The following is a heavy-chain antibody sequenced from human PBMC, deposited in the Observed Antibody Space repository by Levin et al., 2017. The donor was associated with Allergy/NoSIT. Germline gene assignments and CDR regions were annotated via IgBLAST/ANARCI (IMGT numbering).Heavy chain of an antibody. CDR3: AREPNDHYGMDV. CDR2: ISYSGST. Sequence: SETLSLTYTVSGGSISSYYWSWIRQPPGKGLEWIGYISYSGSTNYNPSLKSRVTISLDKSKNQFSLRLRSVTAADTAMYYCAREPNDHYGMDVWGQGTTVTVSS. CDR1: GGSISSYY. D-gene: IGHD1-1*01. J-gene: IGHJ6*02. V-gene: IGHV4-59*01.